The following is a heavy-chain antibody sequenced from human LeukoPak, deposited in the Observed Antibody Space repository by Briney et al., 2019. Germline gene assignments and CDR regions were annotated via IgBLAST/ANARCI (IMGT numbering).Heavy chain of an antibody. J-gene: IGHJ4*02. D-gene: IGHD6-19*01. Sequence: ASVKVSCKASGYTFTSYDINWVRQATGQGLEWMGWMNPNSGNTGYAQKFQGRVTMTRNTSISTAYMELSRLRSDGTAVYYCARDGCSGWCSGYDYWGQGTLVTVSS. CDR1: GYTFTSYD. CDR3: ARDGCSGWCSGYDY. V-gene: IGHV1-8*01. CDR2: MNPNSGNT.